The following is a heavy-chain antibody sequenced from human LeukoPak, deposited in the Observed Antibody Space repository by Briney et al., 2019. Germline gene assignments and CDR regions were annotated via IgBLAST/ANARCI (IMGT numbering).Heavy chain of an antibody. D-gene: IGHD6-19*01. CDR1: GYTFTSYD. Sequence: ASVKVSCKASGYTFTSYDINWVRQAPGQGLEWMGRIIPTLGIANYAQKFQGRVTITADKSTSTAYMELSSLRSEDTAVYYCAGEEERGVTVAGTAFDYWGQGTLVTVSS. CDR3: AGEEERGVTVAGTAFDY. CDR2: IIPTLGIA. V-gene: IGHV1-69*04. J-gene: IGHJ4*02.